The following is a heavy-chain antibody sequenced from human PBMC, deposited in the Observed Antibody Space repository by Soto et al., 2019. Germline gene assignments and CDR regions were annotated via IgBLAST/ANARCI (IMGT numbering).Heavy chain of an antibody. J-gene: IGHJ4*02. CDR3: AAKRIAMVRGVIIPQFYLDY. CDR2: FDPEDGET. CDR1: GYILTELS. Sequence: ASVKVSCKVSGYILTELSMHWVRQAPGKGLEWMGGFDPEDGETIYAQNFQGRVTMTEDTSTDTAYMELSSLRSEDTAVYYCAAKRIAMVRGVIIPQFYLDYWGQGTLVTVSS. D-gene: IGHD3-10*01. V-gene: IGHV1-24*01.